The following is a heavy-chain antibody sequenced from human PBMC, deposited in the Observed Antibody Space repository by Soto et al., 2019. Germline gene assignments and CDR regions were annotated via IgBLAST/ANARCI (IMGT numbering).Heavy chain of an antibody. CDR1: GGSISGTSYY. V-gene: IGHV4-39*01. CDR3: ARPGAYAYGMRQFDY. D-gene: IGHD2-2*01. J-gene: IGHJ4*02. CDR2: LYYSGST. Sequence: QMQLQESGPGLVKPSETLSLTCTVSGGSISGTSYYWGWIRQPPGKGLEWIGSLYYSGSTYYNPSLKSRVTISVDTSKNQFSLKLSSVTAADTAVYYCARPGAYAYGMRQFDYWGQGTLVTVSS.